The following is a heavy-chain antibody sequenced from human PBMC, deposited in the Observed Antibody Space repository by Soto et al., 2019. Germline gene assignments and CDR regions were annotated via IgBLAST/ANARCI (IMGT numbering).Heavy chain of an antibody. Sequence: QLQLQESGPGLVKPSETLSLTCTVSGGSISSSSYYWGWIRQPPGKGLEWIGSIYYSGSSYYNPALKSRVDMSVDTSKNQFSLKLSSVTAADTAVYYGARLANREVVYYYYYGMDVWGQGTTVTVSS. CDR2: IYYSGSS. CDR1: GGSISSSSYY. V-gene: IGHV4-39*01. D-gene: IGHD2-21*01. CDR3: ARLANREVVYYYYYGMDV. J-gene: IGHJ6*02.